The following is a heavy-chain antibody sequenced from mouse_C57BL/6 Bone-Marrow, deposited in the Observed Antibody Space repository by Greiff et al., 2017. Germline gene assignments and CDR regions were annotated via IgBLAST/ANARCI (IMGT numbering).Heavy chain of an antibody. D-gene: IGHD4-1*01. CDR1: GYTFTSYW. Sequence: QVHVKQPGAELVRPGSSVKLSCKASGYTFTSYWMHWVKQRPIPGLEWIGNIDPSDSETPYHQKFKDKATLTVDKSSSTAYMQLSSLTSEDSAVDYCAREDWDGYFDVWGTGTTVTVAS. CDR3: AREDWDGYFDV. V-gene: IGHV1-52*01. CDR2: IDPSDSET. J-gene: IGHJ1*03.